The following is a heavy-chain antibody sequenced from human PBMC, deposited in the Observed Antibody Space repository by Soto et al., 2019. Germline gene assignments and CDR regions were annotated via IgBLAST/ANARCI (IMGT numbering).Heavy chain of an antibody. CDR3: ARSTVVTGLSTFDY. V-gene: IGHV4-30-4*01. CDR1: GCSISSGDYY. D-gene: IGHD2-15*01. CDR2: IYYSGST. J-gene: IGHJ4*02. Sequence: SETLSLTCTVSGCSISSGDYYWSWIRQPPGKGLEWIGYIYYSGSTYYNPSLKSRVTISVDTSKNQFSLKLSSVTAADTAVYYCARSTVVTGLSTFDYWGQGTLVTVSS.